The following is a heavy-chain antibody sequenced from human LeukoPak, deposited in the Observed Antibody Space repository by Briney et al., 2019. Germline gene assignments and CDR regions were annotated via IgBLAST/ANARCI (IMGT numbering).Heavy chain of an antibody. Sequence: PGGSLRLSCAASGFTFSSYAVSWVRQAPGNGLEWVSAISGSGAATYYADSVKGRFTISRDNSKNTLYLQMNSLRAEDTAVYYCAKGGSSGLRGAFDIWGQGTMVTVSS. CDR1: GFTFSSYA. D-gene: IGHD3-22*01. CDR3: AKGGSSGLRGAFDI. CDR2: ISGSGAAT. J-gene: IGHJ3*02. V-gene: IGHV3-23*01.